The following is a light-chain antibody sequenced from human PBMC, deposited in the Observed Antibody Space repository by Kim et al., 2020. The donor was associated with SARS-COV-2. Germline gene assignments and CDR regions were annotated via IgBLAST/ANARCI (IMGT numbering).Light chain of an antibody. J-gene: IGLJ2*01. CDR2: GKN. Sequence: VALGRKVRTTCQGDVLRSYYATWYQQKPGQAPIPVIYGKNNRPSGIPDRFSGSSSGNTASLTITGTQAGDEADYYCNSRDSNDYVVFGGGTQLTVL. V-gene: IGLV3-19*01. CDR3: NSRDSNDYVV. CDR1: VLRSYY.